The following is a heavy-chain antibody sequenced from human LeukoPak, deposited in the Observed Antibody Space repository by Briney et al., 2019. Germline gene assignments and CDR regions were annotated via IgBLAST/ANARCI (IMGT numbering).Heavy chain of an antibody. CDR2: IYYSGST. D-gene: IGHD6-19*01. CDR3: ARFSNGYLFDY. J-gene: IGHJ4*02. V-gene: IGHV4-39*01. Sequence: ETLXPTXTXSGGSIXSTTYYWGWIRQPPGKGLEWIGSIYYSGSTYYNPSLKSLFTISVDTSKNQFSLKLSSVTAADTAVYYCARFSNGYLFDYWGQGTLVIVSS. CDR1: GGSIXSTTYY.